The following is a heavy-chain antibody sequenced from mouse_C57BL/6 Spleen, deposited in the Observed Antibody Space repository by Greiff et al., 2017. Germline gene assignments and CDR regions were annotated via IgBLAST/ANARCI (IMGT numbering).Heavy chain of an antibody. D-gene: IGHD2-2*01. J-gene: IGHJ4*01. CDR3: ARHEGIYYGYADRGYAMEY. Sequence: VQLQQSGAELVKPGASVKLSCKASGYTFTEYTIHWVKQRSGQGLEWIGWFYPGSGSIKYNEKFKDKATLTADKSYSTVYMELSRLTSEVSAVYFCARHEGIYYGYADRGYAMEYWGQGASVTVSS. V-gene: IGHV1-62-2*01. CDR2: FYPGSGSI. CDR1: GYTFTEYT.